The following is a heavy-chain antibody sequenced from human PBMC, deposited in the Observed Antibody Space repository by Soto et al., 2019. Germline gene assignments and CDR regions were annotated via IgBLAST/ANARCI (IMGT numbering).Heavy chain of an antibody. V-gene: IGHV1-69*08. J-gene: IGHJ6*03. CDR1: GGTFSSYT. Sequence: QVQLVQSGAEVKKPGSSVKVSCKASGGTFSSYTISWVRQAPGQGLEWMGRIIPILGIANYAQKFQGRVTITADKSTSTAYMELSSLRSEDTAVYYCARDCCSSTRAYYYYMDVWGKGTTVTVSS. CDR3: ARDCCSSTRAYYYYMDV. D-gene: IGHD2-2*01. CDR2: IIPILGIA.